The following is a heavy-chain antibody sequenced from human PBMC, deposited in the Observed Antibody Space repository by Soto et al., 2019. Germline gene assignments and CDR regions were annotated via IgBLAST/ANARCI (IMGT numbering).Heavy chain of an antibody. J-gene: IGHJ6*02. V-gene: IGHV1-18*01. Sequence: QVQLEQSAPEVKKPGASVKVSCKASGYTFTTYGISWVRQAPGQGLEWMGWINTHNGNTNYAQNFQGRVIMTADTSTRTAYMELRSLRSDDTAVYYCTREGSAPYYYYGMDAWGQGTTVTVSS. CDR3: TREGSAPYYYYGMDA. D-gene: IGHD3-10*01. CDR2: INTHNGNT. CDR1: GYTFTTYG.